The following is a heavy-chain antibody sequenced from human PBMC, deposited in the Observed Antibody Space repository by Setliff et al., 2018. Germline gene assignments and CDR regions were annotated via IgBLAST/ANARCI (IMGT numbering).Heavy chain of an antibody. V-gene: IGHV3-15*01. CDR1: GFTFSNDW. Sequence: GGSLRLSCAASGFTFSNDWMSWVRQAPGKGLEWIGHIKSKTDGGATDYAAPVKGRFTISRDDSKNTLYLQMNSLKTEDTAVYYCVKLVPQAISSDPWGQGTLVTVSS. CDR2: IKSKTDGGAT. D-gene: IGHD3-10*01. J-gene: IGHJ5*02. CDR3: VKLVPQAISSDP.